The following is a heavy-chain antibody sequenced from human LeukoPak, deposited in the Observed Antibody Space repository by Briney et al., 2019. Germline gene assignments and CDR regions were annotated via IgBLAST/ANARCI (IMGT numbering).Heavy chain of an antibody. CDR3: AGNYYDSSGPFS. D-gene: IGHD3-22*01. CDR1: GGSISSYY. Sequence: PSETLSLTCTVSGGSISSYYWSWIRQPPGKGLEWIGYIYDSGSTNYNPSLKSRVTISVDTSKNQFSLKLSSVTAADTAVYHSAGNYYDSSGPFSWGQGTPVTVSS. CDR2: IYDSGST. V-gene: IGHV4-59*01. J-gene: IGHJ4*01.